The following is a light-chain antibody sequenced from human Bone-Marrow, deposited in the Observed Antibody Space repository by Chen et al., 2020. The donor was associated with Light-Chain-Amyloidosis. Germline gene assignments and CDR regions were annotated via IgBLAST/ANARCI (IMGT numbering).Light chain of an antibody. Sequence: SYELTQPPSVSVSPGQTARITCSGDDLPTKYAYWYQQKPGQAPVLVIHRDTERPSGISERFSGSSSGTTATLTISGVQAEDEADYHCQSADSSGAYEVIFGEGTKRTVL. J-gene: IGLJ2*01. CDR1: DLPTKY. V-gene: IGLV3-25*03. CDR3: QSADSSGAYEVI. CDR2: RDT.